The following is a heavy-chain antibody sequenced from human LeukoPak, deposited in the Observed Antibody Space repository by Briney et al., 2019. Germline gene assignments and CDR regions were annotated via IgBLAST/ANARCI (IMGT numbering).Heavy chain of an antibody. V-gene: IGHV4-4*07. Sequence: SETLSLTCTVSGGSISTYYWSWIRQAAGKGLEWIGRIYVDGSTNYNPSLKSRVTMSVDTSKNQFSLNLSSVTAADTAVYYCAREDRASGRGLDPWGQGTLDTVSS. CDR3: AREDRASGRGLDP. CDR2: IYVDGST. J-gene: IGHJ5*02. D-gene: IGHD3-10*01. CDR1: GGSISTYY.